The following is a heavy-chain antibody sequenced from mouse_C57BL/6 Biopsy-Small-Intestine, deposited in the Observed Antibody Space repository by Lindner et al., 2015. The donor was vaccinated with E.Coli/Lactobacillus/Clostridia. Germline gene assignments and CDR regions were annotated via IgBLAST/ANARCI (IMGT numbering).Heavy chain of an antibody. CDR1: GFTFNAYV. CDR3: ARRSGSSSDDY. V-gene: IGHV5-17*03. J-gene: IGHJ2*01. Sequence: VQPKGSLKLSCAASGFTFNAYVMHWVRQAPEKGLEWVAYISSGSSTIYYADTLKGRFTISRDNAKNTLYLQMSSLKSEDTAIYYCARRSGSSSDDYWGQGTTLTVSS. D-gene: IGHD1-1*01. CDR2: ISSGSSTI.